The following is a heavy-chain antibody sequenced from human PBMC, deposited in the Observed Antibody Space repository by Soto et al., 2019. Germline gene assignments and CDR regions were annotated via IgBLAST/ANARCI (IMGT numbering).Heavy chain of an antibody. D-gene: IGHD6-19*01. CDR1: GGTFSSYT. Sequence: ASVKVSCKASGGTFSSYTISWVRQAPGQGLEWMGRIIPILGIANYAQKFQGRVTITADKSTSTAYMELSSLRSEDTAVYYCARAVAVAADFDYWGKGTLVTVSS. V-gene: IGHV1-69*02. CDR3: ARAVAVAADFDY. CDR2: IIPILGIA. J-gene: IGHJ4*02.